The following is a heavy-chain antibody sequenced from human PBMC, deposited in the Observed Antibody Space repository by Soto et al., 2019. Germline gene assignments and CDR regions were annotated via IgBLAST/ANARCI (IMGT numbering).Heavy chain of an antibody. CDR1: GFTFGTYA. V-gene: IGHV3-23*01. CDR2: VSASGLNT. CDR3: AKYVYNTGWNLPFDP. D-gene: IGHD6-19*01. J-gene: IGHJ5*02. Sequence: GGSLRLSCAASGFTFGTYAMAWVRQAPGKGLEWVSGVSASGLNTDYADPVKGRFYISRDNSKNTVSLHMNSLRAEDTALYYCAKYVYNTGWNLPFDPWGQGTLVTVSS.